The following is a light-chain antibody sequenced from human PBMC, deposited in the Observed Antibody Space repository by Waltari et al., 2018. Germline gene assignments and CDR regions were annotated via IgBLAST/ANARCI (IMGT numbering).Light chain of an antibody. J-gene: IGKJ3*01. V-gene: IGKV2-30*01. CDR3: VQDIHWPFT. CDR1: QSLVDSDGNTY. CDR2: KVS. Sequence: DVVMTQSPVSLPVTLGQPASISCRASQSLVDSDGNTYLNWFQQRPGQSPRRLIYKVSKRDSGVPDRFSGSGSGTDFTLKISRVEAEDVGIYYCVQDIHWPFTFGPGTKVDIK.